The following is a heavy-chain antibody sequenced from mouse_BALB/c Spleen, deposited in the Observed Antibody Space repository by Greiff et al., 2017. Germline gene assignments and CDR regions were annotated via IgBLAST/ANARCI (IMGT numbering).Heavy chain of an antibody. CDR3: ARGGGNYVPFAY. J-gene: IGHJ3*01. CDR2: IWSGGST. V-gene: IGHV2-2*02. D-gene: IGHD2-1*01. CDR1: GFSLTSYG. Sequence: QVQLQQSGPGLVQPSQSLSITCTVSGFSLTSYGVHWVRQSPGKGLEWLGVIWSGGSTDYNAAFISRLSISKDNSKSQVFFKMNSLQANDTAIYYCARGGGNYVPFAYWGQGTLVTVSA.